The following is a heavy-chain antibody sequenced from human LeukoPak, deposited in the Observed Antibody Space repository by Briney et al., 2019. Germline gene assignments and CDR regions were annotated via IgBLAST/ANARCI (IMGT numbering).Heavy chain of an antibody. D-gene: IGHD6-19*01. V-gene: IGHV1-8*03. CDR2: MNPNSGNT. CDR1: GYTFTSYD. J-gene: IGHJ4*02. CDR3: ASVVAVAGIDY. Sequence: ASVKVSCKASGYTFTSYDINWVRQATGQGLEWMGWMNPNSGNTGYAQKFQGRVTITRNTSISTAYMELSSLRSEDAAVYYCASVVAVAGIDYWGQGTLVTVSS.